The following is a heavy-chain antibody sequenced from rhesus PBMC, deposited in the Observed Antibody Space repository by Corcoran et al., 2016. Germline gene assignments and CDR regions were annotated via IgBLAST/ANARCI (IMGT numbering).Heavy chain of an antibody. CDR2: LYGSGGRT. CDR1: GGSISSYY. V-gene: IGHV4-160*01. CDR3: ARTNV. J-gene: IGHJ4*01. D-gene: IGHD1-32*01. Sequence: QVQLQESGPGLVKPSETLSLPCAVSGGSISSYYWSWIRQPPGKGLAWIGRLYGSGGRTDYNPSLKSRVTILTDTSKNQFSLNLSSVTAADTAVYFCARTNVWGQGVLVTVSS.